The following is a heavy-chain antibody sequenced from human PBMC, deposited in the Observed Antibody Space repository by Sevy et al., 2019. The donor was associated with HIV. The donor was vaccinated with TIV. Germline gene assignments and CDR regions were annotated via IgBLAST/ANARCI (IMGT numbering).Heavy chain of an antibody. CDR2: LDPGNGEI. CDR3: PTVGLGYYSGCSYYPRDWFDP. D-gene: IGHD2-15*01. Sequence: ASVKVSCKVFGYSLSKLSMHWVRQAPGKGLEWMGSLDPGNGEITYAQTLQGRVTMTEDTSTDTAYMELSGLTSEDTATYYCPTVGLGYYSGCSYYPRDWFDPWGQGTLVTVSS. CDR1: GYSLSKLS. J-gene: IGHJ5*02. V-gene: IGHV1-24*01.